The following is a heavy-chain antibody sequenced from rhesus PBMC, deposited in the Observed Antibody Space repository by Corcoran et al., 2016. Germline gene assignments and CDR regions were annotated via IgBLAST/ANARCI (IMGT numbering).Heavy chain of an antibody. CDR3: ARKPPGITATWSVDY. CDR1: GFTFSSYG. Sequence: EVQLVESGGGLVQPGGSLRLSCSASGFTFSSYGMHWVRQAPGEGLEWVAVISFDGNKKYYADSVKDRFTISRDNSKSILYLQMNNLKLEDTAVYYCARKPPGITATWSVDYWGQGVLVTVSS. CDR2: ISFDGNKK. J-gene: IGHJ4*01. D-gene: IGHD6-25*01. V-gene: IGHV3-54*02.